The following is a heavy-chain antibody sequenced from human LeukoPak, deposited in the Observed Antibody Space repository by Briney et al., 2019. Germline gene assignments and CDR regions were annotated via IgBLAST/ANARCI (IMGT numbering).Heavy chain of an antibody. CDR3: ARARLTYSSSWYKWFDP. CDR2: IHYSGST. D-gene: IGHD6-13*01. CDR1: GGSISSSSYY. Sequence: PSETLSLTCTVSGGSISSSSYYWGWIRQPPGKGLEWIGSIHYSGSTYYNPSLKSRVTISVDTSKNQFSLKLSSVTAADTAVYYCARARLTYSSSWYKWFDPWGQGTLVTVSS. J-gene: IGHJ5*02. V-gene: IGHV4-39*01.